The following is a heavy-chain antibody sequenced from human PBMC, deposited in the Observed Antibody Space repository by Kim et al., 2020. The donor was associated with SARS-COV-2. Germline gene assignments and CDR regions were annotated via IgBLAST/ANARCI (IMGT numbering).Heavy chain of an antibody. CDR2: NT. D-gene: IGHD1-26*01. J-gene: IGHJ4*02. Sequence: NTTYARKFQGRVTMTTDTATSTAYMELRSLRPDDTAVYYCAGDPTGRSPNFWGQGTLVTVSS. V-gene: IGHV1-18*01. CDR3: AGDPTGRSPNF.